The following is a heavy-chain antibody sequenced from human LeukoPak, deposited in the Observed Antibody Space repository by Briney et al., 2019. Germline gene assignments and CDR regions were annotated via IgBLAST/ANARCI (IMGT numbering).Heavy chain of an antibody. V-gene: IGHV4-34*01. Sequence: ASGTLSLTCAVYGGSFSGYYWSWIRQPPGKGLEWIGEINHSGSTNYNPSLKSRVTISVDTSKNQFSLKLSSVTAADTAVYYCARAISPYYDSSGYYPRGAKILDYWGQGTLVTVSS. CDR1: GGSFSGYY. CDR2: INHSGST. CDR3: ARAISPYYDSSGYYPRGAKILDY. D-gene: IGHD3-22*01. J-gene: IGHJ4*02.